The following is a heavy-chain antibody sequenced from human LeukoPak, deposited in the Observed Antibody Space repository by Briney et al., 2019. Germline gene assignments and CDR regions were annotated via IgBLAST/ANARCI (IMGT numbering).Heavy chain of an antibody. CDR2: IYSDGST. Sequence: PGGSLRLSCAASGFIVSGDFMSWVRQAPGKGLEWVSVIYSDGSTYYADSVKGRFTISRDNSKNTLDLQMTGLRAEDTAVYYCARERGRGRDSPWSDYWGQGTLVTVSS. D-gene: IGHD1-26*01. CDR1: GFIVSGDF. CDR3: ARERGRGRDSPWSDY. V-gene: IGHV3-53*01. J-gene: IGHJ4*02.